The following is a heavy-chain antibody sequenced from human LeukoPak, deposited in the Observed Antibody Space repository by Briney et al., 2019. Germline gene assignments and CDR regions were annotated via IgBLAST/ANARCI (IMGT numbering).Heavy chain of an antibody. CDR3: EKERRSGSQDDGFDI. CDR2: ISGGGGST. J-gene: IGHJ3*02. CDR1: GFTFSSHA. D-gene: IGHD1-26*01. V-gene: IGHV3-23*01. Sequence: GGSLRLSCAASGFTFSSHAMSWVRQAPGKGLEWVSVISGGGGSTYYADSVRGRFTISRDNSKSKLFLQMNSLRAEDTAIYDCEKERRSGSQDDGFDIWGQGTMVIVSS.